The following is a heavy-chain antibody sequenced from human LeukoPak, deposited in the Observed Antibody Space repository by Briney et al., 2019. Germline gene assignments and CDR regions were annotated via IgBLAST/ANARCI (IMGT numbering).Heavy chain of an antibody. Sequence: GGSLRLSCAASGFTFSSYSMNWVRQTPGKGLEWVSHIGTSSSIIYYADSVKGRFTISRDNAKNSLYLQMNSLRAEDTAVYYCASLVTGILGIDYWGQGTLVTVSS. V-gene: IGHV3-48*04. CDR2: IGTSSSII. CDR3: ASLVTGILGIDY. D-gene: IGHD2-21*02. CDR1: GFTFSSYS. J-gene: IGHJ4*02.